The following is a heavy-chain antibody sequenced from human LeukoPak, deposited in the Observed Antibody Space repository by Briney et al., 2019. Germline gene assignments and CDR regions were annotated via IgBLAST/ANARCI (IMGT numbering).Heavy chain of an antibody. CDR3: ARSGPLTTLLWFGELSY. CDR1: GYTFTGYY. CDR2: INPNSGGT. Sequence: ASVKVSRKASGYTFTGYYMHWVRQAPGQGLEWMGWINPNSGGTNYAQKFQGRVTMTRDTSISTAYMELSRLRSDDTAVYYCARSGPLTTLLWFGELSYWGQGTLVTVSS. D-gene: IGHD3-10*01. V-gene: IGHV1-2*02. J-gene: IGHJ4*02.